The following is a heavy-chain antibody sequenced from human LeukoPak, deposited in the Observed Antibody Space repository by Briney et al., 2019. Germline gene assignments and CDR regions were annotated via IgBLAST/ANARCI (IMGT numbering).Heavy chain of an antibody. V-gene: IGHV3-23*01. J-gene: IGHJ6*02. CDR2: ISGSGGSA. CDR3: AKGIVGATRGGFCMDV. Sequence: GGSLRLSCAASGFTFSSYAMSWVRQAPGKGLEWVSAISGSGGSAYYADSVKGRFTISRDNSKSTLYLQMNSLRAEDTAVYYCAKGIVGATRGGFCMDVWGQGTTVTVSS. D-gene: IGHD1-26*01. CDR1: GFTFSSYA.